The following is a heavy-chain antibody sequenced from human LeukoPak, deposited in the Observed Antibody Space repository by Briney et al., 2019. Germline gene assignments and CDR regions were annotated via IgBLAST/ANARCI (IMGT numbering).Heavy chain of an antibody. CDR1: GYTFTSYV. V-gene: IGHV3-30*04. CDR3: ARGSGSSGRYHPIDY. D-gene: IGHD1-26*01. J-gene: IGHJ4*02. Sequence: SCQASGYTFTSYVFYWVRQATGKGVAWVAVISYDGSNKYYADSVKGRFTISRDNSKNTLYLQMNSLRAEDTAVYYCARGSGSSGRYHPIDYWGQGTLVTVSS. CDR2: ISYDGSNK.